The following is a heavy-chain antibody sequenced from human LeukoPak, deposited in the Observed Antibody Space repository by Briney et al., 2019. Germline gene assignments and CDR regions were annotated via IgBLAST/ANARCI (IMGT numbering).Heavy chain of an antibody. CDR1: GYSISSGYY. V-gene: IGHV4-38-2*01. CDR2: IYHSGST. Sequence: SETLSLTXAVSGYSISSGYYWGWFRQPPGKGLEWIGSIYHSGSTYYNPSLKSRVTVSVDTSKNQFSLKLSSVTAADTAVYYCARGRRIGGNWFDPWGQGTLVTVSS. D-gene: IGHD3-10*01. J-gene: IGHJ5*02. CDR3: ARGRRIGGNWFDP.